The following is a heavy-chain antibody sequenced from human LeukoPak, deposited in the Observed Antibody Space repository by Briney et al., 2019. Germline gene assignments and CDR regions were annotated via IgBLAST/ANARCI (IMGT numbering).Heavy chain of an antibody. CDR3: ARVSVDIVATTHYNWFDP. CDR1: GGSISSSGYY. CDR2: IYYSGST. Sequence: KPSETLSLTCTVSGGSISSSGYYWGWIRQPPGKGLEWIGYIYYSGSTNYNPSLKSRVTISVDTSKNQFSLKLSSVTAADTAVYYCARVSVDIVATTHYNWFDPWGQGTLVTVSS. D-gene: IGHD5-12*01. J-gene: IGHJ5*02. V-gene: IGHV4-61*05.